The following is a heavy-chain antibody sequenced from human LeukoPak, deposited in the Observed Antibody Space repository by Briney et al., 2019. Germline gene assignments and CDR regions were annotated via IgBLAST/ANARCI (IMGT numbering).Heavy chain of an antibody. CDR3: ARPTYYDILTGSGNGMDV. CDR2: IRYDGSNK. J-gene: IGHJ6*02. CDR1: GFTFSSYG. V-gene: IGHV3-30*02. Sequence: GGSLRLSYAASGFTFSSYGIHWVRQAPGKGLEWVAFIRYDGSNKYYADSVKGRFTISRDNSKNTLYLQMNSLRAEDTAVYYCARPTYYDILTGSGNGMDVWGQGTTVTVSS. D-gene: IGHD3-9*01.